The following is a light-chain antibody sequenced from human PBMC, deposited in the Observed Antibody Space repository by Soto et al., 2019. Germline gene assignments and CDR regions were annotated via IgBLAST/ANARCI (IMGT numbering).Light chain of an antibody. CDR2: DVT. CDR1: RSDVGGFNY. Sequence: SALTQPASVSGSPGQSITISCTGTRSDVGGFNYVSWYQQHPGKAPKLMIYDVTNRPSGVSYRFSGSKSGNTASLTISGLQAEDEADYYCNSYTSSSTYVFGTGTKLTVL. J-gene: IGLJ1*01. CDR3: NSYTSSSTYV. V-gene: IGLV2-14*03.